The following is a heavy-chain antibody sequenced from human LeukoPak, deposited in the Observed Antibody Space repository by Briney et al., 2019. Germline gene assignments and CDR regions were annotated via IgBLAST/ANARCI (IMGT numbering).Heavy chain of an antibody. CDR2: IKSKTDGGTT. Sequence: PGGSLRLSCAASGFTFSNAWMSWVRQAPGKGLEWVGRIKSKTDGGTTDYAAPVKGRFTISRDDSKNTLYLQMNNLKTEDTAVYYCTTDHAVVNYDVDYWGQGTLVTVSS. J-gene: IGHJ4*02. D-gene: IGHD3-22*01. V-gene: IGHV3-15*01. CDR3: TTDHAVVNYDVDY. CDR1: GFTFSNAW.